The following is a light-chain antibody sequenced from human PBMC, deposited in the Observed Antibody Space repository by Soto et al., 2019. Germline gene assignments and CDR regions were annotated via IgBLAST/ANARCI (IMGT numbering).Light chain of an antibody. CDR1: SSDVGGYNY. J-gene: IGLJ2*01. CDR2: DVI. CDR3: SSHSSSSTLVV. V-gene: IGLV2-14*03. Sequence: QSVLSQPASMSGSPGQSITISCTGTSSDVGGYNYVSGYRQYPGKAPKLIIYDVINRPSEVSNRFSGSKSGNTASLTISGLQAEDEADYYCSSHSSSSTLVVFGGGTKLTVL.